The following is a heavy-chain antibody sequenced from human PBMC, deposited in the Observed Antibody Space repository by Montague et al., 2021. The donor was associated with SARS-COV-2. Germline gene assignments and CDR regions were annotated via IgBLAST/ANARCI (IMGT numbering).Heavy chain of an antibody. CDR1: GXSISTYS. J-gene: IGHJ2*01. CDR2: VYYSGSI. D-gene: IGHD3-22*01. CDR3: ARGTRYYYDSTYYFGL. Sequence: SETLSLTCTVSGXSISTYSWSWIRQPPGKGLEWIGYVYYSGSINYNPSPKSRVTLSIDTSKNQFSLKLSSVTAADTAVYFCARGTRYYYDSTYYFGLWGRGALVTVSS. V-gene: IGHV4-59*13.